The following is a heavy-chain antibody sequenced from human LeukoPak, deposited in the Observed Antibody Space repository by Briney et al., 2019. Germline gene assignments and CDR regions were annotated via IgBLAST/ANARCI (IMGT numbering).Heavy chain of an antibody. CDR3: AKARAPSMGDISTGLDY. CDR1: GFTFSTYG. CDR2: IRYDGNNK. Sequence: GGSLRLSCAASGFTFSTYGMHWVRQAPGKGLEWVAFIRYDGNNKYYAESVKGRFTISRDNSKNTLYLQMNSLRAEDTAVYYCAKARAPSMGDISTGLDYWGQGTLVTVSS. J-gene: IGHJ4*02. D-gene: IGHD3-9*01. V-gene: IGHV3-30*02.